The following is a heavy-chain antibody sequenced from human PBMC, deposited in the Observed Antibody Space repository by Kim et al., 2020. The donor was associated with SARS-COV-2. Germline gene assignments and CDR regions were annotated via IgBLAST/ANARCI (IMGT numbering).Heavy chain of an antibody. CDR2: ISWNSGSI. D-gene: IGHD3-22*01. CDR3: AKEAGYYDSSGYYPSGM. V-gene: IGHV3-9*01. J-gene: IGHJ6*01. CDR1: GFTFDDYA. Sequence: GGSLRLSCAASGFTFDDYAMHWVRQAPGKGLEWVSGISWNSGSIGYADSVKGRFTISRDNAKNSLYLQMNSLRAEDTALYYCAKEAGYYDSSGYYPSGM.